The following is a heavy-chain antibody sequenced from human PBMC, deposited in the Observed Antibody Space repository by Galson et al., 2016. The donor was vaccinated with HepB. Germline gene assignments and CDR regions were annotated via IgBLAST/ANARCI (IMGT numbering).Heavy chain of an antibody. V-gene: IGHV3-11*01. CDR1: GFSFSDYY. CDR3: ARDGTVAPGY. Sequence: SLRLSCAASGFSFSDYYMSWIRQAPGKGPEWISYITGSGSAIYYADSVKGRFTISRDNTKNSLDLQMNSLRVEDTAVYYCARDGTVAPGYWGQGTLVTVSS. CDR2: ITGSGSAI. J-gene: IGHJ1*01. D-gene: IGHD6-19*01.